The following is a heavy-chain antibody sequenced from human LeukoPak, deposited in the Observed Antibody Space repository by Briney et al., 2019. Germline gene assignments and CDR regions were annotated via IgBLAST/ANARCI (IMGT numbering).Heavy chain of an antibody. CDR2: IYPGDSDT. CDR1: GYSFTSYW. Sequence: KPGESLKISCKGSGYSFTSYWIGWVRQMPGKGLEWMGIIYPGDSDTRYSPSFQGQVTISADKSISTAYLQWSSLKASDTAMYYCARRGAAAGTRINYYYYYLDVWGKGTTVTVSS. CDR3: ARRGAAAGTRINYYYYYLDV. D-gene: IGHD6-13*01. V-gene: IGHV5-51*01. J-gene: IGHJ6*03.